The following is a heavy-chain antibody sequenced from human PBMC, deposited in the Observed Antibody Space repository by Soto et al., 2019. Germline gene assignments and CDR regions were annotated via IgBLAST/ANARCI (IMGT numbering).Heavy chain of an antibody. J-gene: IGHJ4*02. CDR1: GFTFSSYG. Sequence: AGGSLRLSCAASGFTFSSYGMHWVRQAPGKGLEWVAVISYDGSNKYYADSVKGRFTISRDNSKNTLYLQMNSLRAEDTAVYYCAKGEKLWFGESLYYFDYWGQGTLVTVS. CDR2: ISYDGSNK. V-gene: IGHV3-30*18. CDR3: AKGEKLWFGESLYYFDY. D-gene: IGHD3-10*01.